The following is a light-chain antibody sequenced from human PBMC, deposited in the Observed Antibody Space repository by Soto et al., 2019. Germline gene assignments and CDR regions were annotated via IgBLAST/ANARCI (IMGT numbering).Light chain of an antibody. J-gene: IGKJ1*01. CDR2: EAS. Sequence: EIVLTQSPGTLSLSPGERATLSCRASQSVTSSYLAWYQQKPGQAPRLLMYEASSRATGIPDRFSGSGSGTDFTLTISRLEAEDFAVYYCQQYNNWPQTFGQGTKVDIK. CDR1: QSVTSSY. CDR3: QQYNNWPQT. V-gene: IGKV3-20*01.